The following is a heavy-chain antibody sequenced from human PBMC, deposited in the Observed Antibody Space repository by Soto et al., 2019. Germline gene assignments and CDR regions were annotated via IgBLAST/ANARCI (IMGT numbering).Heavy chain of an antibody. CDR1: GYSFTNFW. CDR3: ARQHCSSTSCYLAYFDY. D-gene: IGHD2-2*01. Sequence: GESLKISCETSGYSFTNFWIGWVRQMPGKGLEWMGIIYPGDSDTRYSPSFQGQVSISADKSISTAYLQWSSLKASDTAMYYCARQHCSSTSCYLAYFDYWGQGTLVTVSS. J-gene: IGHJ4*02. V-gene: IGHV5-51*01. CDR2: IYPGDSDT.